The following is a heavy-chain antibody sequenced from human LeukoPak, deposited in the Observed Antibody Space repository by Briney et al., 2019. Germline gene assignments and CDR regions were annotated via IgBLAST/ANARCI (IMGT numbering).Heavy chain of an antibody. CDR3: AKDPTAGWGYGGNRHYFDY. D-gene: IGHD4-23*01. Sequence: GRSLRLSCAASRFTFSSYGMHWVRQAPGKGLEWVAVISYDGSNKYYADSVKGRFTISRDNSKHTLYLQMNSLRAEDTAVYYCAKDPTAGWGYGGNRHYFDYWGQGTLVTVSS. V-gene: IGHV3-30*18. J-gene: IGHJ4*02. CDR1: RFTFSSYG. CDR2: ISYDGSNK.